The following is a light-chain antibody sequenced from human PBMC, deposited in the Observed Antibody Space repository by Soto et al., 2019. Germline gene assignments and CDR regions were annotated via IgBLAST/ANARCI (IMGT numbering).Light chain of an antibody. CDR2: DVS. Sequence: QSVLTQPASVSASPGQSITISCTGTSSDVGGYNYVSWYQQHPGKAPKLMIYDVSNRPSGVSDRFSGSKSGNTASLTISGLQAEDEADYYCNSYTSSSTHVFGTGTKVTLL. V-gene: IGLV2-14*01. CDR1: SSDVGGYNY. J-gene: IGLJ1*01. CDR3: NSYTSSSTHV.